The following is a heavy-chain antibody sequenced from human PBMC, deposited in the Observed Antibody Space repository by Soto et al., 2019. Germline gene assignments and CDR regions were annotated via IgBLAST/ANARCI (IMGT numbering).Heavy chain of an antibody. J-gene: IGHJ3*02. Sequence: QVQLVQSGAEVKRHGSSLKVSCKASGGTFSSYAISWVRQAPGQGLEWMGGIIPIFGTANYAQKFQGRVTITADESTSTAYMELSSLRSEDTAVYYCARSAYYDSSGYYEAADAFDIWGQGTMVTVSS. CDR3: ARSAYYDSSGYYEAADAFDI. D-gene: IGHD3-22*01. CDR1: GGTFSSYA. CDR2: IIPIFGTA. V-gene: IGHV1-69*12.